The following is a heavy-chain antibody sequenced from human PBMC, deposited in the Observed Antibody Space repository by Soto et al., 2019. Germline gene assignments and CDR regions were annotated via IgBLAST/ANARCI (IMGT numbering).Heavy chain of an antibody. V-gene: IGHV3-21*01. Sequence: GSLRLSCAASGFTFSSYSMNWVRQAPGKGLEWVSSISSSSSYIYYADSVKGRFTISRDNAKNSLYLQMNSLRAEDTAVYYCARDYYGSGNYYYGMDVWGQGTTVTVSS. J-gene: IGHJ6*02. CDR2: ISSSSSYI. CDR3: ARDYYGSGNYYYGMDV. D-gene: IGHD3-10*01. CDR1: GFTFSSYS.